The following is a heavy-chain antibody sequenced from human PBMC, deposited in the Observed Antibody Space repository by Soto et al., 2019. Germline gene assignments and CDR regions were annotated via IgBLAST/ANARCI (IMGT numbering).Heavy chain of an antibody. CDR1: GGSISSGGYY. CDR3: AGFTFGGVIAMYYFDY. CDR2: IYYSGST. D-gene: IGHD3-16*02. J-gene: IGHJ4*02. Sequence: SETLSLTCTVSGGSISSGGYYWSWIRQHPGKGLEWIGYIYYSGSTYYNPSLKSRVTISVDTSKNQFSLKLSSVTAADMAVYYCAGFTFGGVIAMYYFDYWGQGTLVTVSS. V-gene: IGHV4-31*03.